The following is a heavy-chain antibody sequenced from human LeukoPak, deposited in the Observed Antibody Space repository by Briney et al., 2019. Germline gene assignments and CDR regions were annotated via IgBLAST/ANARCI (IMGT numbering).Heavy chain of an antibody. D-gene: IGHD3-22*01. CDR1: GGSISGSY. Sequence: SETLSLTCTVSGGSISGSYRNWIRQPPGKGLEWIGYIYYSGATYYSPSLKSRVTISVDTSQNQSSLNLNSVTAADTAVYYCARYDSSSAGFDFWGQGTLVTVSS. V-gene: IGHV4-59*01. J-gene: IGHJ4*02. CDR3: ARYDSSSAGFDF. CDR2: IYYSGAT.